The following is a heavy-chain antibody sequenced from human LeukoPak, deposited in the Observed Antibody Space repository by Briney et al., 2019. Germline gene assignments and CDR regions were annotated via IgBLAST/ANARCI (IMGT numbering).Heavy chain of an antibody. V-gene: IGHV7-4-1*02. CDR2: INTNTGNP. Sequence: ASVKVSCKASGYTFTGYYMHWVRQAPGQGLEWMGWINTNTGNPTYAQGFTGRFVFSLDTSVSTAYLQISSLKAEDTAVYYCARITGYYDSSGYFSFDYWGQGTLVTVSS. D-gene: IGHD3-22*01. J-gene: IGHJ4*02. CDR1: GYTFTGYY. CDR3: ARITGYYDSSGYFSFDY.